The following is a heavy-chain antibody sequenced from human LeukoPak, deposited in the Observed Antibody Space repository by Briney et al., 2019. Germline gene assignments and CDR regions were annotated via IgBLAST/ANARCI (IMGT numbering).Heavy chain of an antibody. CDR1: GFTLSSYG. CDR3: AKGLVARVQRYYYYYGMDV. Sequence: GGSLRLSCAASGFTLSSYGMHWVRQAPGRGLEWVAVISYDGSNKYSAVSVKGRFTISRDNSKNSLSLQMNSLRAEDTAVYYCAKGLVARVQRYYYYYGMDVWGQGTTVTVSS. CDR2: ISYDGSNK. V-gene: IGHV3-30*18. D-gene: IGHD2-2*01. J-gene: IGHJ6*02.